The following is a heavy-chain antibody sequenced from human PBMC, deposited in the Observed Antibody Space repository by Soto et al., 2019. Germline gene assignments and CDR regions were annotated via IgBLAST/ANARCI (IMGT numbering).Heavy chain of an antibody. D-gene: IGHD3-22*01. Sequence: HLQLQESGPGLVKPSETLSLTCTVSGGSISSSTYYWGWIRQPPGKGLEWIANIYYSGSTYYNPSLKSRVTISVDTSKNQFSLKLNSVTAADTAVYYCARSNSGYYKGFDPWGQGTLVTVSS. CDR3: ARSNSGYYKGFDP. CDR2: IYYSGST. V-gene: IGHV4-39*01. CDR1: GGSISSSTYY. J-gene: IGHJ5*02.